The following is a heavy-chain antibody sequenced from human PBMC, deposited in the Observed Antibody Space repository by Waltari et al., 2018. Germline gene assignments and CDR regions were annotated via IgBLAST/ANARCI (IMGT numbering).Heavy chain of an antibody. D-gene: IGHD2-2*01. CDR1: GFTFSSYE. J-gene: IGHJ4*02. V-gene: IGHV3-48*03. CDR2: ISSSGSTI. CDR3: ARDTRIVVVPAAPFRVRFDY. Sequence: EVQLVESGGGLVQPGGSLRLSCAASGFTFSSYEMNWVRQAPGKGLEWVSYISSSGSTIYYAVSVKGRFTISRDNAKNSLYLQMNSLRAEDTAVYYCARDTRIVVVPAAPFRVRFDYWGQGTLVTVSS.